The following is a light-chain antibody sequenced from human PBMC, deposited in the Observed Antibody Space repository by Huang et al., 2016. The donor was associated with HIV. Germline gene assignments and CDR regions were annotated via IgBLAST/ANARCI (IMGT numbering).Light chain of an antibody. CDR3: MQALQRLT. Sequence: DIVMTQSPLSLPVTPGEPASISCRSSQSLLHSNGYNYLDWYLQKPGQSPQRLSYLGSNRAAGVPDRVSGSGSGTDFTLKISRVEAEDVGVYYCMQALQRLTFGGGTKVEIK. CDR2: LGS. J-gene: IGKJ4*01. V-gene: IGKV2-28*01. CDR1: QSLLHSNGYNY.